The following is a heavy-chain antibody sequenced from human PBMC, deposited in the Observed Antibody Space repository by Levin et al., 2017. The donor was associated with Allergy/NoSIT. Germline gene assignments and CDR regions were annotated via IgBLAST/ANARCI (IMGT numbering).Heavy chain of an antibody. D-gene: IGHD1-1*01. V-gene: IGHV3-30*01. J-gene: IGHJ4*02. CDR1: GFTFTSYA. Sequence: FFSASGFTFTSYAMHWVRQAPGKFLSFFSGLSSSGLPPSSADSVKGRFTISRDTSQITLYLQMNTLRPEDTAVYYCAREGAYNPDYWGQGTLVTVSS. CDR3: AREGAYNPDY. CDR2: LSSSGLPP.